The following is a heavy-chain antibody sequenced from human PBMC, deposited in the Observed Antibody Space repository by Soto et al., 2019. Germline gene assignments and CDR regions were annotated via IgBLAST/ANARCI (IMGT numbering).Heavy chain of an antibody. Sequence: EVQLVGSGGGLVQPGRSLRLSCAASGFTFDDYAMHWVRQAPGKGLEWVSGISWNSGSIGYADSVKGRFTISRDNAKNSLYLQMNSLRAEDTALYYCAKDISSGWEGFDYWGQGTLVTVSS. V-gene: IGHV3-9*01. CDR2: ISWNSGSI. D-gene: IGHD6-19*01. CDR3: AKDISSGWEGFDY. CDR1: GFTFDDYA. J-gene: IGHJ4*02.